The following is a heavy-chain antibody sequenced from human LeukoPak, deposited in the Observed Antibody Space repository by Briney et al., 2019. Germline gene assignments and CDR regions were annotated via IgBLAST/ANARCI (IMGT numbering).Heavy chain of an antibody. V-gene: IGHV4-38-2*01. CDR1: GYSITNGDY. Sequence: SETLSLTCVVSGYSITNGDYWGWIRPSPGKGLEWIGSIYNSASTHYNPSLKSRVTILVDTSKNEFSLKMTSVTAADTAMYYCARSSTSGFFDYWGQGTLATVSS. D-gene: IGHD2/OR15-2a*01. CDR2: IYNSAST. CDR3: ARSSTSGFFDY. J-gene: IGHJ4*02.